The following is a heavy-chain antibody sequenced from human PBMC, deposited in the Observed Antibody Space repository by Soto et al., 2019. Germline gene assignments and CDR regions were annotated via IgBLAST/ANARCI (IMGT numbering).Heavy chain of an antibody. CDR1: GFTFSSYG. J-gene: IGHJ4*02. CDR2: IWYDGSNK. Sequence: QVQLVESGGGVVQPGRSLRLSCAASGFTFSSYGMHWVRQAPGKGLEWVAVIWYDGSNKYYADSVKGRFTISRDNSKNTLYLQLRRLRAEDTAVYYCARDGRRATGVTAIGLPDYWGQGTLVTVSS. CDR3: ARDGRRATGVTAIGLPDY. D-gene: IGHD2-21*02. V-gene: IGHV3-33*01.